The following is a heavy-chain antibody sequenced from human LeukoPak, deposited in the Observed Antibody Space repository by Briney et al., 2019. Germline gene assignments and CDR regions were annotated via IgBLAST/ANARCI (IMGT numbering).Heavy chain of an antibody. J-gene: IGHJ4*02. Sequence: ASVKVSCKASGYTFTGYYMHWVRQAPGQGLEWMGWINPNSGGTNFAQEFQGRVTMTRDTSISTAYMELSSLRSEDTAVYYCARGGGGAVAGGDYWGQGTLVTVSS. CDR1: GYTFTGYY. CDR2: INPNSGGT. CDR3: ARGGGGAVAGGDY. D-gene: IGHD6-19*01. V-gene: IGHV1-2*02.